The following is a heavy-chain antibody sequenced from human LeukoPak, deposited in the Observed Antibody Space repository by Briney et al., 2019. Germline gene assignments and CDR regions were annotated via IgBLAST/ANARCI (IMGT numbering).Heavy chain of an antibody. CDR1: GFTFYKSA. CDR2: ISGRGDFT. J-gene: IGHJ4*02. V-gene: IGHV3-23*01. CDR3: ARREAEESGPIDY. D-gene: IGHD3-3*01. Sequence: GGSLRLSCAASGFTFYKSAMTWVRQAPGTGLEWVSAISGRGDFTYYADSVDGRFTISRDNSKNMLYLQMNSLRADDTAVYYCARREAEESGPIDYWGQGTLVTVSS.